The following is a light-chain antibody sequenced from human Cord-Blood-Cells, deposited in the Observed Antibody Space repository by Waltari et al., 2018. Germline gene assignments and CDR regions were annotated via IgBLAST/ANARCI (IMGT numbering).Light chain of an antibody. CDR2: DVS. J-gene: IGLJ3*02. Sequence: QSALTQPASVSGSPGQSITISCTGTSSDGGGYNYVPWYQQPPGKAPTPMIYDVSKRPSGVSNRFSGSKSGNTASLTISGLQAEDEADYYCSSYTSSSTLVFGGGTKLTVL. V-gene: IGLV2-14*01. CDR3: SSYTSSSTLV. CDR1: SSDGGGYNY.